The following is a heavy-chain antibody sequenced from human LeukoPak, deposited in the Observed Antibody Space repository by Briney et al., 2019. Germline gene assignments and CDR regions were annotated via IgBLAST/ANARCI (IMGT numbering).Heavy chain of an antibody. V-gene: IGHV1-18*01. CDR3: ARDGGGGYRNSVMDY. J-gene: IGHJ4*02. CDR2: ISAYNGNT. D-gene: IGHD3-22*01. Sequence: GASVKVSCKASGYTFTSYGISWVRQAPGQGLEWMGWISAYNGNTNYAQKLQGRVTMTTDTSTSTAYMELRSLRSDDTAVYYCARDGGGGYRNSVMDYWGQGTLVTVSS. CDR1: GYTFTSYG.